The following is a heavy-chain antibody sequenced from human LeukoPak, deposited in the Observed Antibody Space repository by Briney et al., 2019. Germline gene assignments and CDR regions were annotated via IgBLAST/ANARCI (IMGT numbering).Heavy chain of an antibody. J-gene: IGHJ4*02. CDR2: IKEDGSQK. CDR3: ARGVHY. Sequence: GGSLRLSCAVSGFTFSRYWMNWVRQAPGKGLEWVANIKEDGSQKYYVDSVKGRFTISRDNAENSLYLQMNSLRAEDTAVYYCARGVHYWGQGTLVTVSS. D-gene: IGHD4/OR15-4a*01. CDR1: GFTFSRYW. V-gene: IGHV3-7*01.